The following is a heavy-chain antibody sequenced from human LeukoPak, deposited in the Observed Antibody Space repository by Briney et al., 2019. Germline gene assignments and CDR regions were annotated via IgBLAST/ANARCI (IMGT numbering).Heavy chain of an antibody. CDR3: ARYCSGGGCKLGYYYYGMDV. V-gene: IGHV3-33*01. CDR1: GFTFSNYG. J-gene: IGHJ6*02. Sequence: SGGSLRLSCAASGFTFSNYGMHWVRQAPGKGLEWVGVIWYDGGIKYYADSVSGRFTISRDNSKNTLYLQMNSLRAEDTAVYYCARYCSGGGCKLGYYYYGMDVWGQGTTVTVSS. CDR2: IWYDGGIK. D-gene: IGHD2-15*01.